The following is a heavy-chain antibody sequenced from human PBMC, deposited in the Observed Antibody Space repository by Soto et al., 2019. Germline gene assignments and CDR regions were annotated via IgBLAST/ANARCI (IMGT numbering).Heavy chain of an antibody. D-gene: IGHD2-15*01. V-gene: IGHV3-23*01. CDR2: ISSNGGSA. CDR1: GFTFRKYA. Sequence: GGSLRLSCAASGFTFRKYAMTWVRQAPGKGLELVSSISSNGGSAYYADSVKGRFTISRDNSKNTLYLQMNSLRADDTAVYYCARGYCSAVGCYVHYYYGFDVWGQGTTVTVSS. CDR3: ARGYCSAVGCYVHYYYGFDV. J-gene: IGHJ6*02.